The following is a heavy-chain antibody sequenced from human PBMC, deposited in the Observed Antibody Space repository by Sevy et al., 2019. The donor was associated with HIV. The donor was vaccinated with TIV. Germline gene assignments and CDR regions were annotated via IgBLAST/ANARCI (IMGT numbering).Heavy chain of an antibody. V-gene: IGHV3-48*01. CDR2: ISTTSIIT. CDR3: ARDASPYCSGGRCYFDAFDI. Sequence: GGYLRLSCAASGFTFSSYTMNWVRQAPGKGLEWVSYISTTSIITYYADSVRGRFTISRDNAKNSLYLRMNSLRAEDTAVYYCARDASPYCSGGRCYFDAFDIWGQGTMVTVSS. D-gene: IGHD2-15*01. J-gene: IGHJ3*02. CDR1: GFTFSSYT.